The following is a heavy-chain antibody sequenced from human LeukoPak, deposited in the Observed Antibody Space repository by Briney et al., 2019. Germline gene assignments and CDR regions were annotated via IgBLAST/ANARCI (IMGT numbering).Heavy chain of an antibody. V-gene: IGHV3-30-3*01. CDR3: ARDRSYYGSGSFHWYFDL. CDR1: GFTFSSYA. D-gene: IGHD3-10*01. J-gene: IGHJ2*01. CDR2: ISYDGSNK. Sequence: GRSLRLSCAASGFTFSSYAMHWVRQAPGKGLEWVAVISYDGSNKYYADSVKGRFTISRDNSKNTLYLQMNSLRAEDTAMYYCARDRSYYGSGSFHWYFDLWGRGTLVTVSS.